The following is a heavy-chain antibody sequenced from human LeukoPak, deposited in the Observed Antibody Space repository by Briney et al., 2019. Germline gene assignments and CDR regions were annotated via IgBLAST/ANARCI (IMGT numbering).Heavy chain of an antibody. D-gene: IGHD5-18*01. CDR2: IYSGGST. CDR1: GLTVSSNY. J-gene: IGHJ4*02. V-gene: IGHV3-66*01. CDR3: ARGAGYSYGSPFDY. Sequence: GGSLRLSCAASGLTVSSNYMSWVRQAPGKGLEWVSVIYSGGSTYYADSVKGRFTISRDNSKNTLYLQMNSLRAEDTAVYYCARGAGYSYGSPFDYWGQGTLVTVSS.